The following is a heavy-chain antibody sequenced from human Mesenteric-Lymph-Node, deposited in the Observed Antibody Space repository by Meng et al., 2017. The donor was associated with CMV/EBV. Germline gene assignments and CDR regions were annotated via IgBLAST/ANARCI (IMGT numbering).Heavy chain of an antibody. CDR1: GYY. D-gene: IGHD3-10*01. V-gene: IGHV1-2*04. Sequence: GYYSPWLRQAPGQGLEWMGWINPTSGGTNYAQQFPGWVTMTRDTSISTAYMELSRLRSDDTAVYYCASSLLRVKKAYTMVRGVSFDYWGQGTLVTVSS. CDR3: ASSLLRVKKAYTMVRGVSFDY. J-gene: IGHJ4*02. CDR2: INPTSGGT.